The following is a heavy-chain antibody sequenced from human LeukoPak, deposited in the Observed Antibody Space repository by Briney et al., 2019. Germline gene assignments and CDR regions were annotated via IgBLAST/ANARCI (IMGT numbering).Heavy chain of an antibody. CDR2: INPNSGDT. J-gene: IGHJ4*02. CDR3: ARVGSSGWYVPPTLDY. CDR1: GYTFTGYY. Sequence: GASVKVSCKASGYTFTGYYMHWVRQAPGQGLEWMGWINPNSGDTNYAQKFQDRVTVTRDTSISTAYMDLSWLRSNVTAVYYCARVGSSGWYVPPTLDYWGQGTLVTVSS. D-gene: IGHD6-19*01. V-gene: IGHV1-2*02.